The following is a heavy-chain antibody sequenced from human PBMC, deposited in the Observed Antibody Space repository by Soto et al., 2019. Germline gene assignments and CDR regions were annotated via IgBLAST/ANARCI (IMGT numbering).Heavy chain of an antibody. J-gene: IGHJ4*02. V-gene: IGHV4-30-4*01. Sequence: SETLSLTCTVSGGSISSGDYYWSWILQPPGKGLEWIGYIYYSGSTYYNPSLKSRVTISVDTSKNQFSLKLSSVTAADTAVYYCDRATYYYGSGSFDYWGQGTLVTVSS. CDR1: GGSISSGDYY. CDR3: DRATYYYGSGSFDY. CDR2: IYYSGST. D-gene: IGHD3-10*01.